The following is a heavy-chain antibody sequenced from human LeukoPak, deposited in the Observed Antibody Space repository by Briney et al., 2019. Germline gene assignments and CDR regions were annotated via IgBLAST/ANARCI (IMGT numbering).Heavy chain of an antibody. V-gene: IGHV3-7*01. CDR3: ARDVRLRALYCSGGSCLSMAFDI. Sequence: PGGSLRLSCAASGFTFSSYWMSWVRQAPGKGLEWVANIKQDGSEKYYVDSVKGRFTISRDNAKNSLYLQMNSLRAEDTAVYYCARDVRLRALYCSGGSCLSMAFDIWGQGTMVTVSS. CDR2: IKQDGSEK. J-gene: IGHJ3*02. D-gene: IGHD2-15*01. CDR1: GFTFSSYW.